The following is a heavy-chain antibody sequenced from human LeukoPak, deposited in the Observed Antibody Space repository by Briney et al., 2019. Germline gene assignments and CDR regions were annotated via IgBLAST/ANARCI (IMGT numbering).Heavy chain of an antibody. CDR2: IYYSGST. Sequence: PSQTLSLTCTVSGGSISSGGYYWSWIRQHPGKGLEWIGYIYYSGSTYYNPSLKSRVTISVDTSKNQFSLKLSSVTAADTAVYYCARENFNDGGGYLAWGPKPRKGREYFQDWGQGALVIVSS. CDR3: ARENFNDGGGYLAWGPKPRKGREYFQD. V-gene: IGHV4-31*03. J-gene: IGHJ1*01. D-gene: IGHD3-22*01. CDR1: GGSISSGGYY.